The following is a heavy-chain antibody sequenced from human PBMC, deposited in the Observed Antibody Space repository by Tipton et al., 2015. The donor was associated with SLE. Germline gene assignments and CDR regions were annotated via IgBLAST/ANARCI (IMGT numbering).Heavy chain of an antibody. V-gene: IGHV3-21*01. CDR2: ISRSSSLT. J-gene: IGHJ4*02. D-gene: IGHD1-1*01. CDR3: AKDWNWALDY. Sequence: SLRLSCTASGFTFTSYGMAWVRQAPGKGLEWVSVISRSSSLTYYADSVKGRFTISRDNAKNSVYLQMNSLRVEDTAVYYCAKDWNWALDYWGQGTLVTVSS. CDR1: GFTFTSYG.